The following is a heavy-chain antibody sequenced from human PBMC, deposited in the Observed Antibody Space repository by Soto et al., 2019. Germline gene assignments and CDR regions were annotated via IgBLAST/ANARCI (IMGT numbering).Heavy chain of an antibody. CDR2: IYHTGVT. Sequence: SETLSLTCTVSGGSITTYYWSWFRQPPGQGLESLGYIYHTGVTNSNPSLRGRLSISIDTAKNQFSLKLSSVTSADTAIYYCARTARVPDFWGPGILVTVSS. J-gene: IGHJ4*02. V-gene: IGHV4-59*01. CDR3: ARTARVPDF. D-gene: IGHD2-2*01. CDR1: GGSITTYY.